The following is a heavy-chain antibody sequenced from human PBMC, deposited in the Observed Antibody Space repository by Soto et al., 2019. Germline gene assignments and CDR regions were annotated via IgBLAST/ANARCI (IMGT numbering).Heavy chain of an antibody. Sequence: QVQLVESGGGVVQPGRSLRLSCAASGFTFSSYGMHWVRQAPGXGXEWVXXIWYDGSNKYYADSVKGRFTISRDNSKNTLYLXXXXXXXXXXXXXXXXXXXXXXXXXXSXSXXXXXFXYWGQGTLVTVSS. J-gene: IGHJ4*02. D-gene: IGHD2-2*01. V-gene: IGHV3-33*01. CDR1: GFTFSSYG. CDR2: IWYDGSNK. CDR3: XXXXXXXXXXXSXSXXXXXFXY.